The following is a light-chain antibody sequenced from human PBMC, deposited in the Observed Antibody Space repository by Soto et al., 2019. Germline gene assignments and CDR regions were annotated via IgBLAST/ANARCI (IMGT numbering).Light chain of an antibody. Sequence: QSVLTQPPSVSGAPGQTITISCTGSRSNVGANYDVLWYQVLPEAGPRLLIYKNSNRPSGVPDRFSGSKSGTSASLAITGLRTEDEADYYCQSYDNILSGPLFGGGTKLTVL. CDR1: RSNVGANYD. J-gene: IGLJ3*02. CDR2: KNS. CDR3: QSYDNILSGPL. V-gene: IGLV1-40*01.